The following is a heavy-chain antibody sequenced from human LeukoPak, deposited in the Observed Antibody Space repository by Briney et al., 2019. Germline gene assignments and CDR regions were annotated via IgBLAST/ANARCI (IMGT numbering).Heavy chain of an antibody. CDR2: ITPIIDSA. CDR3: TRVNLRGSQYNWFDP. J-gene: IGHJ5*02. CDR1: GGTFRTHI. D-gene: IGHD1-26*01. Sequence: GASVKVSCKTFGGTFRTHIFRWVRQAPGQGLEWMGKITPIIDSAKYSQKFRDRLTITGDSSTGTAYLQLSSLTPEDTALYYCTRVNLRGSQYNWFDPWGQGTLVIVSS. V-gene: IGHV1-69*08.